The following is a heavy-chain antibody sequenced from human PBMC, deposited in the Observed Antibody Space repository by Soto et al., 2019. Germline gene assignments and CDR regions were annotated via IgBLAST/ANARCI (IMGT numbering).Heavy chain of an antibody. D-gene: IGHD3-16*01. CDR2: INWNGGST. J-gene: IGHJ4*02. CDR3: ARGVPLSPLGY. V-gene: IGHV3-20*04. Sequence: GGSLRLSCAASGFTFDDYVMSWVLQAPGKGLEWVSGINWNGGSTGYADSVKGRFTISRDNAKNSLYLQMNSLRAEDTALYYCARGVPLSPLGYWGQGTLVTVSS. CDR1: GFTFDDYV.